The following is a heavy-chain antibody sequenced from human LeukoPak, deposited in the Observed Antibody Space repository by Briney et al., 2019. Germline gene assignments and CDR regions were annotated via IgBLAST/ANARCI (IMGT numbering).Heavy chain of an antibody. V-gene: IGHV3-15*01. J-gene: IGHJ3*02. D-gene: IGHD1-14*01. CDR1: GFTFSNAR. CDR2: IKSKTDGGTT. CDR3: TTDGIPVYRAFDI. Sequence: GGSLRLSCAASGFTFSNARMSWVRQAPGKGLEWVGRIKSKTDGGTTDYAAPVKGRFTISRDDSKNTLYLQMNSLKTEDTAVYYCTTDGIPVYRAFDIWGQGTMVTVSS.